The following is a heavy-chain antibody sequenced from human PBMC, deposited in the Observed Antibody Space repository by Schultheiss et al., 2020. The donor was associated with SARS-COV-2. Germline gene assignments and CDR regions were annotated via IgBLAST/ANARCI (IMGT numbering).Heavy chain of an antibody. V-gene: IGHV5-51*01. CDR2: IYPGDSDT. CDR1: GYSFTSYW. Sequence: GSLRLSCKGSGYSFTSYWIGWVRQMPGKGLEWMGIIYPGDSDTRYSPSFQGQVTISADKSISTAYLQWSSLKASDTAMYYCARHVGTTDEFDYWGQGTLVTVSS. J-gene: IGHJ4*02. CDR3: ARHVGTTDEFDY. D-gene: IGHD1-1*01.